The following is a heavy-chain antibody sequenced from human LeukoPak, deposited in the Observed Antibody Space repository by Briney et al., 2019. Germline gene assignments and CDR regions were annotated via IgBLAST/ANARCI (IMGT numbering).Heavy chain of an antibody. CDR1: GGSFSGYY. CDR2: INHSGST. Sequence: SETLSLTCAVYGGSFSGYYWSWIRQPPGKGLEWIGEINHSGSTNYNPSLKSRVTISVDTSKNQFSLKLSSVTAADTAVYYCARGFRYCSSTSCYVSDWFDPWGQGTLVTVSS. J-gene: IGHJ5*02. D-gene: IGHD2-2*01. V-gene: IGHV4-34*01. CDR3: ARGFRYCSSTSCYVSDWFDP.